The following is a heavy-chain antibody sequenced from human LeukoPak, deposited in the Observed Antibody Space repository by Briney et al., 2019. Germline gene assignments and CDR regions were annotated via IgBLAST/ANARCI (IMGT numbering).Heavy chain of an antibody. CDR2: ISSSTSAI. D-gene: IGHD5-12*01. CDR1: GFTFYSYS. J-gene: IGHJ4*02. CDR3: ARDRSLATNPYYFDY. Sequence: GGSLRLSCAASGFTFYSYSVNWVRRAPGKGLGWVSYISSSTSAIYYADSVKGRFTISRDNAKNSLHLQMNSLRGEDTAVYYCARDRSLATNPYYFDYRGQGTLVTVSS. V-gene: IGHV3-48*01.